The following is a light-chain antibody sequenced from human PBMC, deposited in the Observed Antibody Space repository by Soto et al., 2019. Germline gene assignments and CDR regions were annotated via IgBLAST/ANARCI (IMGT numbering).Light chain of an antibody. CDR2: DAS. Sequence: IQLTQSPSSLSASVGDRVTITCRAGQDIGSALAWYQQRPGKAPKLLLYDASNLEAGVPSRFSGSGSGTDFTLPITRLRPEDFATYSCQQCNGFPLTSGGGTKVQIK. CDR1: QDIGSA. CDR3: QQCNGFPLT. V-gene: IGKV1-13*02. J-gene: IGKJ4*01.